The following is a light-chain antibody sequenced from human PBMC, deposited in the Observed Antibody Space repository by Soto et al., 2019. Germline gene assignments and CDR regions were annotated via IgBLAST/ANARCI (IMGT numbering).Light chain of an antibody. CDR1: QSVSSSY. CDR2: DAS. Sequence: EIVLTQSPGTLSLSPGERATLSCRASQSVSSSYLAWYQQKPGQAPRLLIYDASSRATGIPDRFSGSGSGTQFSITIPTPEPDDGAVYYCQLYGSAPPKFSFGPGTKVDIK. V-gene: IGKV3-20*01. J-gene: IGKJ3*01. CDR3: QLYGSAPPKFS.